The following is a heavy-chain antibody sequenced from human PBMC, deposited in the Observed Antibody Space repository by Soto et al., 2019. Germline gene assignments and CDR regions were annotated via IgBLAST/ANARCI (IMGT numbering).Heavy chain of an antibody. D-gene: IGHD5-12*01. J-gene: IGHJ6*02. V-gene: IGHV5-51*01. Sequence: GESLKISCKGSGDSFTSYWMGWVRQMPGKGLEWMGIIYPGDSDTRYSPSFQGRVTISADKSISTAYLQWSSLKASDTAMYYCARFPSRYSGYAENYYYYGMDVWGQGTTVTVYS. CDR1: GDSFTSYW. CDR2: IYPGDSDT. CDR3: ARFPSRYSGYAENYYYYGMDV.